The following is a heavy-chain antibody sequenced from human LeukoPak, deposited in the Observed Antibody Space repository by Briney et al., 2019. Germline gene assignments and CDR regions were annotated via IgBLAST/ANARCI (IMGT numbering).Heavy chain of an antibody. D-gene: IGHD1-26*01. CDR1: GFTLSSYS. CDR2: ISGRSSII. Sequence: GGSLRLSCAASGFTLSSYSMSWVRQAPGKGPGWVSYISGRSSIIYYADSVKGRFTISRDNAKNSLYLQMTGLRAEDPAVYYCARDQSGHIAGGTDVFEIGGQGKRVTVSS. CDR3: ARDQSGHIAGGTDVFEI. V-gene: IGHV3-48*04. J-gene: IGHJ3*02.